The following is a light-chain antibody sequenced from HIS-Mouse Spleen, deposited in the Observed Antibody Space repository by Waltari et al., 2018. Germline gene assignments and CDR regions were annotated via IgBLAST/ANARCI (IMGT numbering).Light chain of an antibody. CDR2: DVS. J-gene: IGLJ2*01. CDR1: SSNVGGYNY. V-gene: IGLV2-14*03. CDR3: SSYTSSSFNVV. Sequence: QSALTQPASVSGSPGQSITISCTGTSSNVGGYNYVSWYQQHPGKAPTLMIYDVSNRPSGRSNRFSASKSGNAASLTISGLQAEDEADYYCSSYTSSSFNVVFGGGTKLTVL.